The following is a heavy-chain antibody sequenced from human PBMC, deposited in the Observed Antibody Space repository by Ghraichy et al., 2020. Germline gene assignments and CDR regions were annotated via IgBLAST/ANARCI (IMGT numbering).Heavy chain of an antibody. V-gene: IGHV3-21*01. CDR2: ISGSSSYI. CDR3: ARDGYSSYNWFDP. Sequence: GGSLRLSCAASGFTFSSYTMNWVRQAPGKGLEWVSTISGSSSYIYYPESLKGRFTISRDNAKNSLYLQMNSLRAEDTDVYYCARDGYSSYNWFDPWGQGTLVTVSS. D-gene: IGHD6-13*01. J-gene: IGHJ5*02. CDR1: GFTFSSYT.